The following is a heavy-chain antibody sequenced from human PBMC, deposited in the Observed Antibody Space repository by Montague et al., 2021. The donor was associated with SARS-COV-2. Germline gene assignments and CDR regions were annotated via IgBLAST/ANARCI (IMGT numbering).Heavy chain of an antibody. CDR2: SSGSDGGT. CDR1: GFTFSNSA. V-gene: IGHV3-23*01. J-gene: IGHJ6*02. D-gene: IGHD3-10*01. CDR3: AKDSYYYGLGYGMDV. Sequence: SLRLSCAASGFTFSNSAMNWVRQAPGKGLERVSGSSGSDGGTHYADSVKGRFTISRDNSKNVLYLQMSSLRAEDTALYYCAKDSYYYGLGYGMDVWGQGATVTVSS.